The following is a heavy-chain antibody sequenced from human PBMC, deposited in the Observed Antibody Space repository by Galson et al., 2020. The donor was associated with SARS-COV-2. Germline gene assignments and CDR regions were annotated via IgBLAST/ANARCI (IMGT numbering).Heavy chain of an antibody. Sequence: ASVKVSCKVSGYTLTELSMHWVRQAPGKGLEWMGGFGPEDGETIYAQKFQGRVTMTEDTSTDTAYMELSSLRSEDTAVYYCATGPPVPAAIMVPYNWFDPWGQGTLVTVSS. V-gene: IGHV1-24*01. D-gene: IGHD2-2*01. CDR2: FGPEDGET. CDR1: GYTLTELS. J-gene: IGHJ5*02. CDR3: ATGPPVPAAIMVPYNWFDP.